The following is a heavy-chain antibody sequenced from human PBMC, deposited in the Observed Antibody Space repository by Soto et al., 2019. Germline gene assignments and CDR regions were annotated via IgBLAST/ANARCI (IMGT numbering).Heavy chain of an antibody. D-gene: IGHD2-8*01. CDR2: IAVGSGYT. CDR3: AADATAWQQMVPSDY. CDR1: GFTFPSSA. V-gene: IGHV1-58*01. Sequence: SVKVSCQASGFTFPSSAFQWVRQARGQRLEWIGWIAVGSGYTNYAQRFQDRVTLTRGMSTATTYMELSRLTSEDTAIYYCAADATAWQQMVPSDYWGQGTRVTVSS. J-gene: IGHJ4*02.